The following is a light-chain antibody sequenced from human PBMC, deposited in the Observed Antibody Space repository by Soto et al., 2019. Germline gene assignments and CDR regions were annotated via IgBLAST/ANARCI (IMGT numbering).Light chain of an antibody. CDR1: QSVSSF. J-gene: IGKJ4*01. Sequence: EIVLTQSPATLSLSPGERATLSCRDSQSVSSFLAWSQQKTGQTPRLLIYDTSNRATGIPARFSGSGSGTDFTFTISSLEPEDFAVYYCHQRSGWPLTFGGGTKVDIK. CDR3: HQRSGWPLT. V-gene: IGKV3-11*01. CDR2: DTS.